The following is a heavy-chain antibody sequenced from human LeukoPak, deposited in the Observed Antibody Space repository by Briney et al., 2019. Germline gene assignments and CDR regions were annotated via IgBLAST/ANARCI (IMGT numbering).Heavy chain of an antibody. D-gene: IGHD6-19*01. CDR1: GFTFSNYA. Sequence: GGSLRLSCAASGFTFSNYAMSWVRQAPGKGLEWVSGISGSGGSTYYAGSVKGRFTISRDNSKNTLYLQMNSLRAEDTAVYYCAKGAGQWLVPSEYFQYWGQGTLVTVSS. CDR2: ISGSGGST. CDR3: AKGAGQWLVPSEYFQY. V-gene: IGHV3-23*01. J-gene: IGHJ1*01.